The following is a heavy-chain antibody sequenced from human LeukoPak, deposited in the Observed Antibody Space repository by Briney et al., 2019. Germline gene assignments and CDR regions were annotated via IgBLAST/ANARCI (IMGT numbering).Heavy chain of an antibody. J-gene: IGHJ4*02. D-gene: IGHD3-10*01. CDR2: INPNSGGT. Sequence: ASVKVSCKASGYTFTGYYMHWVRQAPGQGLEWMGWINPNSGGTNYAQKFQGRVTMTRDTSISTAYMELSRLRSEDTAVYYCARDRAHGVPADYWGQGTLVTVSS. CDR1: GYTFTGYY. CDR3: ARDRAHGVPADY. V-gene: IGHV1-2*02.